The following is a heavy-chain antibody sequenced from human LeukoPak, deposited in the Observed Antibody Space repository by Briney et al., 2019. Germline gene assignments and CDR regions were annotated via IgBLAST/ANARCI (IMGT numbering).Heavy chain of an antibody. J-gene: IGHJ5*02. D-gene: IGHD3-10*01. CDR1: GYSFTSYW. CDR3: ARHQSRYYGSGSLRFDP. CDR2: IYPGDSDT. Sequence: GESLKISCKGSGYSFTSYWIGWVRQMPGKGLEWMGIIYPGDSDTRYSPSFQGQVTISADKSINTAYLQWSSLKASDTAIYFCARHQSRYYGSGSLRFDPWGQGTLVTVSS. V-gene: IGHV5-51*01.